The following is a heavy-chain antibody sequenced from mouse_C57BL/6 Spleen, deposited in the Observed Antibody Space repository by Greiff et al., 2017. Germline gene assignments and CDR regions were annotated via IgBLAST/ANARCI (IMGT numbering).Heavy chain of an antibody. CDR3: TRDRHYGSTWFGY. V-gene: IGHV5-4*01. J-gene: IGHJ3*01. D-gene: IGHD1-1*01. CDR1: GFTFSSYA. Sequence: EVQRVESGGGLVKPGGSLKLSCAASGFTFSSYAMSWVRQTPEKRLEWVATISDGGSYTYYQDNVKGRFTISRDTAKNNLYLQMSHLKSEDTAMYCCTRDRHYGSTWFGYWGQATLVTVAA. CDR2: ISDGGSYT.